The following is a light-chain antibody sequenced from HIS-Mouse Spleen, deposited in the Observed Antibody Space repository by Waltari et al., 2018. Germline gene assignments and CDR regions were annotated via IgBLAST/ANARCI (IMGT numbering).Light chain of an antibody. CDR2: DVS. J-gene: IGLJ1*01. CDR1: SSDVGGYNY. V-gene: IGLV2-11*01. Sequence: QSALTQPRSVSGSPGQSVTISCTGTSSDVGGYNYVSWYQQHPGKAPKLMIYDVSKRASGVPERFSGSKAGHTASLTISGLQAEDEADYYCCSYAGSYAFDVFGTGTKVTVL. CDR3: CSYAGSYAFDV.